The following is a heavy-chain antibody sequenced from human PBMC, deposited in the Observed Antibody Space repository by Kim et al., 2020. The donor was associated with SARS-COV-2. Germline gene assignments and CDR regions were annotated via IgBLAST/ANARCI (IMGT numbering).Heavy chain of an antibody. D-gene: IGHD2-2*01. V-gene: IGHV1-18*01. CDR3: ARGGGGFCSSNSCRILDY. CDR2: ISTYSGST. CDR1: GYTFTTYG. J-gene: IGHJ4*02. Sequence: ASVKVSCKSSGYTFTTYGVSWVRQAPGQGLEWMGLISTYSGSTDYAQSFQGRVTMTRDTSTKEVYLEMRGLRPDDTGIYYCARGGGGFCSSNSCRILDYWSQGPLATASS.